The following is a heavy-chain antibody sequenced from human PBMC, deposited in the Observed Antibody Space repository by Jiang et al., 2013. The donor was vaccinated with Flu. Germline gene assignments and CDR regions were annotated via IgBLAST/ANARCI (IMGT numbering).Heavy chain of an antibody. CDR3: AIPTGGDYGRGFDS. D-gene: IGHD4-17*01. V-gene: IGHV4-4*07. J-gene: IGHJ4*02. Sequence: GSGLVKPSETLSLTCAVSGGSISTYYCSWIRQPAGKRLEWIGRVYASGTTNYNPSLKSRVTMSVDRSKNQFSLKLSSVTAADTAVYYCAIPTGGDYGRGFDSWGQGTLVTVSS. CDR1: GGSISTYY. CDR2: VYASGTT.